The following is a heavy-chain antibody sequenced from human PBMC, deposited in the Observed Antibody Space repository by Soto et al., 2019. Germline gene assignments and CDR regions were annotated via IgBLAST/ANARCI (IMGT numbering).Heavy chain of an antibody. J-gene: IGHJ6*02. CDR3: ARGSTSSRLHDYYYYYGMDV. V-gene: IGHV4-59*01. D-gene: IGHD2-2*01. CDR2: IYDSGST. Sequence: SETLSLTCTVSGGSIRSYYWSWIRQPPGKGLEWIGYIYDSGSTNYNPSLERRVTISVDTSKNQFSLELSSVTSEDTAVYYCARGSTSSRLHDYYYYYGMDVWGQGTTVTVSS. CDR1: GGSIRSYY.